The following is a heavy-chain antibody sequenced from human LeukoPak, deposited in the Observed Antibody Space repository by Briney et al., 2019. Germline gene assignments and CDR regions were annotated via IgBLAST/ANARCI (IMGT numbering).Heavy chain of an antibody. CDR2: ISAYNGNT. CDR3: ASEYYYDSSGSRTDDAFDI. Sequence: GASVKISCKTSEYTFANGFIHWARQAPGQGLEWMGWISAYNGNTNYAQKLQGRVTMTTDTSTSTAYMELRSLRSDDTAVYYCASEYYYDSSGSRTDDAFDIWGQGTMVTVSS. D-gene: IGHD3-22*01. J-gene: IGHJ3*02. CDR1: EYTFANGF. V-gene: IGHV1-18*04.